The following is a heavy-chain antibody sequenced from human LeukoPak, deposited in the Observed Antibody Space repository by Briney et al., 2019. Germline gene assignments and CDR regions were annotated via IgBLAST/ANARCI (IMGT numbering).Heavy chain of an antibody. CDR1: GGSFSGYY. V-gene: IGHV4-34*01. Sequence: PSETLSLTCAVYGGSFSGYYWSWIRQPPGKGLEWIGEINHSGSTNYNPSLKSRVTISVDTPKNQLSLKLTSVTAADTAVYYCARVGLWFGEFKFDYWGQGTLVTVTS. CDR3: ARVGLWFGEFKFDY. CDR2: INHSGST. D-gene: IGHD3-10*01. J-gene: IGHJ4*02.